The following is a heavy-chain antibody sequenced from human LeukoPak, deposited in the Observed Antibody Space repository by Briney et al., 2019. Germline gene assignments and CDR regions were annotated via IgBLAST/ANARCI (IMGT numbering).Heavy chain of an antibody. J-gene: IGHJ4*02. CDR2: IHAEGNEK. Sequence: GGSLRHSCAASGFTFRNFWMSWARQAPGRGLEGVANIHAEGNEKYHVESVKGRFTISRDNPKSSLFLQMNGLRVEDTAVYYCARGDAFSGDHWGQGTLVTVSS. CDR3: ARGDAFSGDH. CDR1: GFTFRNFW. V-gene: IGHV3-7*04.